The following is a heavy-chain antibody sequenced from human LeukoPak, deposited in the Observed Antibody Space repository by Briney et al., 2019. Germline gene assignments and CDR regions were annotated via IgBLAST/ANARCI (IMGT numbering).Heavy chain of an antibody. CDR3: ARTLAYYDILTGYYWDELDY. J-gene: IGHJ4*02. CDR1: GGTFSSYA. D-gene: IGHD3-9*01. V-gene: IGHV1-69*13. CDR2: IIPIFGTA. Sequence: PQASVKVSCKASGGTFSSYAISWVRQAPGQGLEWMGGIIPIFGTANYAQKFQGRVTITADESTSTAYMELSSLRSEDTAVYYCARTLAYYDILTGYYWDELDYWGQGTLVTVSS.